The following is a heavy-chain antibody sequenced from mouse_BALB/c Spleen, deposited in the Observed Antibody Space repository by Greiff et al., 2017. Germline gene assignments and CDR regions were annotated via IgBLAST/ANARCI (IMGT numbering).Heavy chain of an antibody. CDR2: INPYNDGT. CDR1: GYTFTSYV. CDR3: ARYYGNYWFAY. J-gene: IGHJ3*01. D-gene: IGHD2-1*01. Sequence: VQLQQSGPELVKPGASVKMSCKASGYTFTSYVMHWVKQKPGQGLEWIGYINPYNDGTKYNEKFKGKATLTSDKSSSTAYMELSSLTSEDSAVYYCARYYGNYWFAYWGQGTLVTVSA. V-gene: IGHV1-14*01.